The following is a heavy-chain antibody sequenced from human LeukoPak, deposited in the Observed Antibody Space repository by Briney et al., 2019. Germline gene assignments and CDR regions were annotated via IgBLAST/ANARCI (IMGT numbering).Heavy chain of an antibody. J-gene: IGHJ6*03. CDR3: AKGGAGTPSPYYNYFMDV. V-gene: IGHV3-7*03. Sequence: PGGSLRLSCAASGFTVSSNEMSWVRQAPGKGLEWVANIKQDGSAEAYVDSVKGRFTISRDNAKNTLYLQMNSLRAEDTAVYYCAKGGAGTPSPYYNYFMDVWGKGTTVTVSS. CDR1: GFTVSSNE. D-gene: IGHD1-1*01. CDR2: IKQDGSAE.